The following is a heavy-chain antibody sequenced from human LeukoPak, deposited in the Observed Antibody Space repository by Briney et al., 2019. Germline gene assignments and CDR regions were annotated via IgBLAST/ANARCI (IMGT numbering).Heavy chain of an antibody. CDR3: AKDEGYDYVWGSFVDY. CDR1: GFTFSSYG. V-gene: IGHV3-30*02. J-gene: IGHJ4*02. D-gene: IGHD3-16*01. Sequence: GGSLRLSCAASGFTFSSYGMHWVRQAPGKGLEWVAVIWYDGSNKYYADSVKGRFTISRDNSKNTLYLQMNSLRAEDTAVYYCAKDEGYDYVWGSFVDYWGQGTLVTVSS. CDR2: IWYDGSNK.